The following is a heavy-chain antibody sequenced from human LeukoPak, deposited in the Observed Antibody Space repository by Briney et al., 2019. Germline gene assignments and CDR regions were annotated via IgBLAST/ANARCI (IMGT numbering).Heavy chain of an antibody. CDR3: ARGLGYCSGGSCYPTVAVAY. J-gene: IGHJ4*02. CDR1: GFPVSSNY. V-gene: IGHV3-53*01. Sequence: GGSLRLSCAASGFPVSSNYMSWVRQAPGMGLEWVSVIDTGGSTYYAGSVKGRFTISRDNSKNTVYLQMNSLRAEDTAVYYCARGLGYCSGGSCYPTVAVAYWGLGTLVTVSS. D-gene: IGHD2-15*01. CDR2: IDTGGST.